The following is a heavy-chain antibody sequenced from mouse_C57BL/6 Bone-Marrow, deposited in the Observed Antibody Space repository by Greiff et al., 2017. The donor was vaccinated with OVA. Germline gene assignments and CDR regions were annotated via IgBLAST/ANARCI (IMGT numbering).Heavy chain of an antibody. J-gene: IGHJ4*01. V-gene: IGHV1-74*01. D-gene: IGHD1-1*01. CDR3: AIGGSSSFYYAMDY. Sequence: VQLQQRGAELVKPGASVKVSCKASGYTFTNYWMHWVKQRPGQGLEWIGRIHPSDSDTNYNQKFKGKATLTVDKSSSTAYMQLSSLTSEDSAVYYCAIGGSSSFYYAMDYWGQGTSVTVSS. CDR2: IHPSDSDT. CDR1: GYTFTNYW.